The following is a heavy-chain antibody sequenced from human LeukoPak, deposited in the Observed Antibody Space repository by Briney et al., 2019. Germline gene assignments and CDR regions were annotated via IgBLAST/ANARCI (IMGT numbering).Heavy chain of an antibody. J-gene: IGHJ5*01. V-gene: IGHV3-23*01. CDR1: GFTFGDYA. Sequence: PGGSLRFSCVASGFTFGDYAMSWVRQAPGKGLEWVAAISGSGRKTYYKESVKGRFTISRDNPKRMLFLQMDSLRADDTAVYYCARERESSGYFDSWGQGILVTVS. D-gene: IGHD3-3*01. CDR2: ISGSGRKT. CDR3: ARERESSGYFDS.